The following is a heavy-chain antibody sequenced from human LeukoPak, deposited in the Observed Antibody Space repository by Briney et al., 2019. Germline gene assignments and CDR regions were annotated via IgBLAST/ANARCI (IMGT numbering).Heavy chain of an antibody. CDR2: ISSSSSYI. CDR3: ARAGGDHLDFDY. D-gene: IGHD3-16*01. Sequence: PGGSLRLSCAASGFTFSSYSMNWVRQAPGKGLEWVSSISSSSSYIYYADSVKGRFTISRDNAKNSLYLQMNSLRAEDTAVYYCARAGGDHLDFDYWGQGTLVTVSS. J-gene: IGHJ4*02. V-gene: IGHV3-21*01. CDR1: GFTFSSYS.